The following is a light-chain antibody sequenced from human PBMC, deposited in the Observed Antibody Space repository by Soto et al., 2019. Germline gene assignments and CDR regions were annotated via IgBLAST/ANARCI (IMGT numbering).Light chain of an antibody. CDR2: GAS. J-gene: IGKJ5*01. Sequence: EIVMTQSPATLSVSPGERATLSCRASQSVSSNLAWYQQKPGQAPRLLIYGASTRATGIPARFSGSGSGTEFTLTISSLQSEDFAVYYCRQYGSSPPLTFGQGTRLEIK. CDR3: RQYGSSPPLT. CDR1: QSVSSN. V-gene: IGKV3-15*01.